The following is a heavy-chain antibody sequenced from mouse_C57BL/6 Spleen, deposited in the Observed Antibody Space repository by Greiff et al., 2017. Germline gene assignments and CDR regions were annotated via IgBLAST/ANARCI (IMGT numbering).Heavy chain of an antibody. V-gene: IGHV1-7*01. Sequence: VQLQQSGAELAKPGASVKLSCKASGYTFTSYWMHWVKQRPGQGLEWIGYINPSSGYTKYNQKFKYKATLTADKSSSTAYMQLSSLTYEDSAVYYCARKTANGGYFDYWGQGTTLTVSS. CDR1: GYTFTSYW. CDR3: ARKTANGGYFDY. D-gene: IGHD4-1*01. CDR2: INPSSGYT. J-gene: IGHJ2*01.